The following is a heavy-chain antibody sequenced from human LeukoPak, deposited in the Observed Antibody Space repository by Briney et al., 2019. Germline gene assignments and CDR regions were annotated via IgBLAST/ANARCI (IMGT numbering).Heavy chain of an antibody. J-gene: IGHJ4*02. CDR3: AKSGVYYDILTGPTYFDY. Sequence: GGSLRLSCAASGFTLRSYAMSWVRQAPGKGLEWVSSISGGDGSTSYADSVKGRFTISRDSSKNTLYLQMNGLRAEDTAVYYCAKSGVYYDILTGPTYFDYWGQGTLVTVSS. CDR1: GFTLRSYA. CDR2: ISGGDGST. D-gene: IGHD3-9*01. V-gene: IGHV3-23*01.